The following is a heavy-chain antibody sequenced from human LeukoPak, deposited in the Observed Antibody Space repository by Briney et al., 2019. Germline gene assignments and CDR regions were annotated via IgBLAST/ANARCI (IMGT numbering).Heavy chain of an antibody. V-gene: IGHV4-4*07. CDR2: IYTSGST. CDR1: GVSVTSYY. J-gene: IGHJ6*02. Sequence: SETLSLTCTVSGVSVTSYYWSWLRQPAGKGLEWIGRIYTSGSTSYNPSLRSRLTMSVDTSKNQFSLNLSSVTAADTAVYYCARSWLVYYWYYGMDVWGQGTTVTVSS. D-gene: IGHD5/OR15-5a*01. CDR3: ARSWLVYYWYYGMDV.